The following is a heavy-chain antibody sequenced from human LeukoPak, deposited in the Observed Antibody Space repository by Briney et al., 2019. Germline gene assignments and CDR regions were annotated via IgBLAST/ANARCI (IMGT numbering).Heavy chain of an antibody. J-gene: IGHJ6*02. D-gene: IGHD2-8*01. Sequence: GGSLRLSCAASGFTFSSYAMHWVRQAPGKGLEWVVVISYDGSNKYYADSVKGRFTISRDNSKNTLYLQMNSLRAEDTAVYYCARVSRYCTNGVCYGPRDYYYYGMDVWGQGTTVTVSS. CDR1: GFTFSSYA. V-gene: IGHV3-30-3*01. CDR2: ISYDGSNK. CDR3: ARVSRYCTNGVCYGPRDYYYYGMDV.